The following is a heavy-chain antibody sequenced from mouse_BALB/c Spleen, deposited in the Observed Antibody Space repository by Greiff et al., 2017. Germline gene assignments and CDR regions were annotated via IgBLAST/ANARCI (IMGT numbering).Heavy chain of an antibody. J-gene: IGHJ3*01. Sequence: EVKVEESGGGLVQPGGSMKLSCVASGFTFSNYWMNWVRQSPEKGLEWVAEIRLKSNNYATHYAESVKGRFTISRDDSKSSVYLQMNNLRAEDTGIYYCTRRDYGSNPFAYWGQGTLVTVSA. CDR3: TRRDYGSNPFAY. D-gene: IGHD1-1*01. CDR2: IRLKSNNYAT. V-gene: IGHV6-6*02. CDR1: GFTFSNYW.